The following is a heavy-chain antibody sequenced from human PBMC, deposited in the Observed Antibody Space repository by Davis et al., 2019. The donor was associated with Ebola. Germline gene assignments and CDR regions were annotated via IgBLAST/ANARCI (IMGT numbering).Heavy chain of an antibody. CDR2: ISASSYYI. J-gene: IGHJ6*02. D-gene: IGHD3-16*01. CDR3: ARDRPLDFFFGDYYGMDV. V-gene: IGHV3-21*01. CDR1: GFTFSSYN. Sequence: PGGSLRLSCAASGFTFSSYNMNWVRQAPGKGLEWVSSISASSYYIYYAVSVMGRFTISRDNAKNSLYLQMNSLRAEDTAVYYCARDRPLDFFFGDYYGMDVWGQGTTVTVSS.